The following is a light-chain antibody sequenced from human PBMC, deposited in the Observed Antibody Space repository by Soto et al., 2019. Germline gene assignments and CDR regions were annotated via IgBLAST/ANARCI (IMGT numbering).Light chain of an antibody. CDR2: KVS. Sequence: VVMTQSPLSLPVTLGQPASISCRSSNSLVHDDGKTYLTWFQQKXGRSPRXXIYKVSNRGSGVSDRFSGSGSGSNFTLKISRVEAEDFVVYYCKQGTHWPPTFGQGTKVDIK. J-gene: IGKJ1*01. V-gene: IGKV2-30*02. CDR3: KQGTHWPPT. CDR1: NSLVHDDGKTY.